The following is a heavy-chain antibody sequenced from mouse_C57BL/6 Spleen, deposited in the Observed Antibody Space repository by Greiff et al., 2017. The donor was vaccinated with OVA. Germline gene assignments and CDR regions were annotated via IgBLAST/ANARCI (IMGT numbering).Heavy chain of an antibody. Sequence: QVQLQQSGPELVKPGASVKISCKASGYAFSSSWMNWVKQRPGKGLEWIGRIYPGDGDTNYNGKFKGKATLTADKSSSTAYMKLSSLTSEDSAVYYCARYSITTVATGFDYWGQGTTLTVSS. CDR2: IYPGDGDT. D-gene: IGHD1-1*01. J-gene: IGHJ2*01. CDR3: ARYSITTVATGFDY. CDR1: GYAFSSSW. V-gene: IGHV1-82*01.